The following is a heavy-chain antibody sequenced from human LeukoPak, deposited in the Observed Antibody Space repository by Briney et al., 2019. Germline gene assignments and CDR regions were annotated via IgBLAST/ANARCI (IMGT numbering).Heavy chain of an antibody. V-gene: IGHV3-9*01. CDR2: ISWNSGSI. CDR3: AKHIGPLIQFMDY. Sequence: GRSLRLSCAASGFTFDDYAMHWVRQAPGKGLEWVSGISWNSGSIGYADSVKGRFTISRDNAKNSLYLQMNSLRAEDTALYYCAKHIGPLIQFMDYWGQGSLVTVSS. CDR1: GFTFDDYA. J-gene: IGHJ4*02. D-gene: IGHD5-18*01.